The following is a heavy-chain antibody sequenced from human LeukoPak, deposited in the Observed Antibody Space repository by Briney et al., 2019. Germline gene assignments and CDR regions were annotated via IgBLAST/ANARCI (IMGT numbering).Heavy chain of an antibody. CDR2: INPNSGGT. J-gene: IGHJ4*02. V-gene: IGHV1-2*02. Sequence: GASVKVSCKASGYTFTGYYMHWVRQAPGQGLEWMGWINPNSGGTNYAQKFQGRVTMTRDTSISTAYMELSRLRSDDTAVYYCARAVSGYAPGKQWLVLGYWGQGTLVTVSS. D-gene: IGHD6-19*01. CDR1: GYTFTGYY. CDR3: ARAVSGYAPGKQWLVLGY.